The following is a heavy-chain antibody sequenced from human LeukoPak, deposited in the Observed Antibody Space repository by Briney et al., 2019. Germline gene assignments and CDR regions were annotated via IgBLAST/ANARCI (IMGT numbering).Heavy chain of an antibody. D-gene: IGHD2-15*01. J-gene: IGHJ5*02. CDR2: INHSGST. V-gene: IGHV4-34*01. CDR1: GGSFSGYY. Sequence: SETLSLTCAVYGGSFSGYYWSWIRQPPGKGLEWIGEINHSGSTNYNPSLKSRVTISVDTSKNQFSLKLSSVTAADTAVYYCARDGASTVVVVAATPSGWFDPWGQGTLVTVSS. CDR3: ARDGASTVVVVAATPSGWFDP.